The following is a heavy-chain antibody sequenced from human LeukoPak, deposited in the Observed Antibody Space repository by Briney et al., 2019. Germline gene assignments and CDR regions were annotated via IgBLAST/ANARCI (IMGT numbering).Heavy chain of an antibody. D-gene: IGHD6-13*01. CDR2: MFYSGST. J-gene: IGHJ5*02. Sequence: SETLSLTCIVSGGSISTRSYYWGWIRQPPGKGPEWIGSMFYSGSTYYNPSLKTRVTISVDTSKNQFSLKLSSVTAADTAVYYCGRNSIAVAGTSWFDPWGQGTLVTGSS. V-gene: IGHV4-39*01. CDR3: GRNSIAVAGTSWFDP. CDR1: GGSISTRSYY.